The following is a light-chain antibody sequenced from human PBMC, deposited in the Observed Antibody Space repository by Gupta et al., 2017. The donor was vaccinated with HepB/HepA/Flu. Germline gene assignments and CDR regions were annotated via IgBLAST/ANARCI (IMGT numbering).Light chain of an antibody. CDR1: NSNIGNND. Sequence: QSVLTPPPSVSAAPGQKVIISCFGSNSNIGNNDVSWYRQFPGTAPKLLIYENNKQPSGIPDRLSGSKSGASATLDITGLQTGAEADYYCGTWDSSLRVVVFGGGTKLTVL. CDR3: GTWDSSLRVVV. CDR2: ENN. J-gene: IGLJ2*01. V-gene: IGLV1-51*02.